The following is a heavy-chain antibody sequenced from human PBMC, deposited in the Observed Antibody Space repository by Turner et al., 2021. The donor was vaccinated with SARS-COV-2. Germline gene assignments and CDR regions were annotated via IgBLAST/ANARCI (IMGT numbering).Heavy chain of an antibody. D-gene: IGHD1-26*01. J-gene: IGHJ2*01. V-gene: IGHV4-4*07. CDR2: IYSSGSS. CDR3: ARQFIRGGSYYWYFDL. CDR1: GGSIRSY. Sequence: QVQLQESGPGLVKPSETLSLTCTVSGGSIRSYWSWIRKPAGRGPEWIGRIYSSGSSDYNPSLKSRVTMSVDTSKNQCSLKLTSVTAADTAVYYCARQFIRGGSYYWYFDLWGRGTLVTVSS.